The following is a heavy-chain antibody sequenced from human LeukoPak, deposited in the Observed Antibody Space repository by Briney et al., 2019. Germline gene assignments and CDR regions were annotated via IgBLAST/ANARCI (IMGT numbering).Heavy chain of an antibody. D-gene: IGHD2-15*01. V-gene: IGHV3-48*03. CDR2: ISSSGSTI. J-gene: IGHJ4*02. CDR1: GFTFSSYE. Sequence: GGSPRLSCAASGFTFSSYEMNWVRQAPGKGLEWVSYISSSGSTIYYADSVKGRFTISRDNAKNSLYLQMNSLRAEDTAVYYCASFVVVAATPGYWGQGTLVTVSS. CDR3: ASFVVVAATPGY.